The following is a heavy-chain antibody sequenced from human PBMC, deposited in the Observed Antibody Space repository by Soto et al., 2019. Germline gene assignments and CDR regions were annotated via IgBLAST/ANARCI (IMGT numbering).Heavy chain of an antibody. D-gene: IGHD3-16*02. Sequence: TVACDNIEDFGYLRTLNRQRPGEGLEWIGYIHYSGSTYYNPSLKSRVTISVDTSKNQFSLKLSSVTAADTAVYYCARVHYYYDYVWGSYRRNWFDPWGQGTLVTV. CDR3: ARVHYYYDYVWGSYRRNWFDP. V-gene: IGHV4-31*03. CDR1: CDNIEDFGYL. J-gene: IGHJ5*02. CDR2: IHYSGST.